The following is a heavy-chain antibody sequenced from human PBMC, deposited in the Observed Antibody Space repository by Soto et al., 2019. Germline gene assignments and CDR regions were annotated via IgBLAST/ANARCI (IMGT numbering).Heavy chain of an antibody. J-gene: IGHJ3*02. CDR2: MNPNSGNT. CDR1: GYTFTSYD. D-gene: IGHD6-13*01. CDR3: ARVYSSSWYGPDAFDI. V-gene: IGHV1-8*01. Sequence: GASVKVSCKASGYTFTSYDINWVRQATGQGLEWMGWMNPNSGNTGYAQKFQGRVTMTRNTSISTAYMELSSLRSEDTAVYYCARVYSSSWYGPDAFDIWGQGTMVTVSS.